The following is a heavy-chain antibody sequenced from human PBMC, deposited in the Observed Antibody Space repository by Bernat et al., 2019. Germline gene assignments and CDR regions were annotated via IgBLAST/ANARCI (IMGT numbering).Heavy chain of an antibody. Sequence: QVQLQESGPGLVKPSETLSLTCAVSGSSTSSNYYWGWIRQPPGKGLEWIGSVSHTGSTYYNPSLKSRVTISVDTSQIQFSLKLISVTAADTAVYYCARAVEGDRNYPRGYYYYMDVWGKGTTVTVSS. J-gene: IGHJ6*03. CDR1: GSSTSSNYY. D-gene: IGHD4-11*01. CDR2: VSHTGST. CDR3: ARAVEGDRNYPRGYYYYMDV. V-gene: IGHV4-38-2*01.